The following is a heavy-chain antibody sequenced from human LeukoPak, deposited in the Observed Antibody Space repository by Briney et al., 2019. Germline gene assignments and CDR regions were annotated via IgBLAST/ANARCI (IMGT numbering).Heavy chain of an antibody. J-gene: IGHJ4*02. V-gene: IGHV3-23*01. CDR2: ISGSGGST. CDR3: AKGTDFTMIVLTPLDY. CDR1: GVTFSNYA. D-gene: IGHD3-22*01. Sequence: PGRSLRLSCAAPGVTFSNYAMSWVRQAPGKGLEWVSAISGSGGSTYYADSVKGRFTISRDNSKNTLYLQMNSLRAEDTAVYYCAKGTDFTMIVLTPLDYWGQGTLVTVSS.